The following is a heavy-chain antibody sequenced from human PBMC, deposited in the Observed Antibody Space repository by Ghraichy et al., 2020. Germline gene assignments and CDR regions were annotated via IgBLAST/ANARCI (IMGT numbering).Heavy chain of an antibody. CDR1: GCSISSSSYY. Sequence: SETLSLTCTVSGCSISSSSYYWGWIRQPPGKGLEWIGSIYYSGSTYYNPSLKSRVTISVDTSKNQFSLKLSSVTAADTAVYYCARHMRQFDYWGQGTLVTVSS. V-gene: IGHV4-39*01. D-gene: IGHD3-16*01. J-gene: IGHJ4*02. CDR3: ARHMRQFDY. CDR2: IYYSGST.